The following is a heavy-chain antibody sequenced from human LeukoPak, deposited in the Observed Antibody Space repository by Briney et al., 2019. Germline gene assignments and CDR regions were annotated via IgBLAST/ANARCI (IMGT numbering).Heavy chain of an antibody. CDR3: AKDGITGTKGVYYFDY. Sequence: GGSLRLSCAASEFTLSTYDMSWVRQAPGKGLEWVSVISGSSGNTNYADSVKGRFIISRDNSKNTLYLQMNSLRAEDTAVYYCAKDGITGTKGVYYFDYWGQGTLVTVSS. CDR1: EFTLSTYD. V-gene: IGHV3-23*01. D-gene: IGHD1-7*01. J-gene: IGHJ4*02. CDR2: ISGSSGNT.